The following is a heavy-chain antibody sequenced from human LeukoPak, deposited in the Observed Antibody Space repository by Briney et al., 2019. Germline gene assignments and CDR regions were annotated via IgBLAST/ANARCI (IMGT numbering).Heavy chain of an antibody. V-gene: IGHV1-69*13. CDR2: IIPIFGTA. J-gene: IGHJ4*02. D-gene: IGHD3-22*01. CDR3: AKVALPDSSGYYGGDYYFDY. CDR1: GGTFSSYA. Sequence: ASVKVSCKASGGTFSSYAISWVRQAPGQGLEWMGGIIPIFGTANYAQKFQGRVTITADESTSTAYMELSSLRSEDTAVYYCAKVALPDSSGYYGGDYYFDYWGQGTLVTVSS.